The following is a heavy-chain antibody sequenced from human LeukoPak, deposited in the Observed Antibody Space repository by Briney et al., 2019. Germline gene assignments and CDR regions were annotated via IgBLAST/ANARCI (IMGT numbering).Heavy chain of an antibody. V-gene: IGHV4-38-2*02. CDR3: ARGISTTGTDY. CDR1: GYSISSGYY. J-gene: IGHJ4*02. Sequence: SETLSLTCTVSGYSISSGYYWGWIRQPPGKGLEWIGGVYHSGSTYYNPSLKSRLTISVDTSKNQFSLKLSSMTAADTAVYYCARGISTTGTDYWGQGTLVTVSS. CDR2: VYHSGST. D-gene: IGHD1-1*01.